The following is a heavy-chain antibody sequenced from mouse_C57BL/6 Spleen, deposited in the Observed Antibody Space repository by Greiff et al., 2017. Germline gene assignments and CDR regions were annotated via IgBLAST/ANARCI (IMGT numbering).Heavy chain of an antibody. D-gene: IGHD1-1*01. J-gene: IGHJ2*01. Sequence: VQLQESGAELVRPGTSVKMSCKASGYTFTNYWIGWAKQRPGHGLEWIGDIYPGGGYTNYNEKFKGKATLTADKSSSTAYMQFSSLTSEDSAIYYCARRDYYGSSWYFDYWGQGTTLTVSS. CDR1: GYTFTNYW. V-gene: IGHV1-63*01. CDR2: IYPGGGYT. CDR3: ARRDYYGSSWYFDY.